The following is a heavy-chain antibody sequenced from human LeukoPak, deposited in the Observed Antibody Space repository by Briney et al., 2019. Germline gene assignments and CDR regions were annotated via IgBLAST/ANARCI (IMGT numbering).Heavy chain of an antibody. CDR1: GGSISSYY. J-gene: IGHJ4*02. D-gene: IGHD3-22*01. CDR3: ARDTYYYDSSGYYAVDY. V-gene: IGHV4-4*07. Sequence: SSETLSLTCTVSGGSISSYYWSWIQQPAGKGLEWIGRIYTSGSTNYNPSLKSRVTMSVDTSKNQFSLKLSSVTAADTAVYYCARDTYYYDSSGYYAVDYWGQGTLVTVSS. CDR2: IYTSGST.